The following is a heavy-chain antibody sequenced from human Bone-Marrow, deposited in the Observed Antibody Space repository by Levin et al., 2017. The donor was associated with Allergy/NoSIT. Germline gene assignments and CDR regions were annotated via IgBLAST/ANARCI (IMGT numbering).Heavy chain of an antibody. CDR1: GLTFSNDA. Sequence: SCAASGLTFSNDAMHWVRQAPGKGLEWVSVISYDGNTKYYADSVKGRFTISRDNSKNTLYLEMNSLRAEDTAMYYCARVVHDSSGWYPFYYYGMDVWGQGTAVTVSS. J-gene: IGHJ6*02. CDR2: ISYDGNTK. V-gene: IGHV3-30-3*01. CDR3: ARVVHDSSGWYPFYYYGMDV. D-gene: IGHD6-19*01.